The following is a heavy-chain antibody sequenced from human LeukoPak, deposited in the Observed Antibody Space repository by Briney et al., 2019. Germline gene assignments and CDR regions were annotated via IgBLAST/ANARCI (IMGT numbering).Heavy chain of an antibody. CDR2: IWYDGSNK. Sequence: GGSLRLSCAASGFTFSSYAMHWVRQAPGKGLEWVAVIWYDGSNKYYADSVKGRFTISRDNSKNTLYLQMNSLRAEDTAVYYCARGGSRLRRPYGMDVWGQGTTVTVSS. V-gene: IGHV3-33*08. D-gene: IGHD3-16*01. CDR1: GFTFSSYA. J-gene: IGHJ6*02. CDR3: ARGGSRLRRPYGMDV.